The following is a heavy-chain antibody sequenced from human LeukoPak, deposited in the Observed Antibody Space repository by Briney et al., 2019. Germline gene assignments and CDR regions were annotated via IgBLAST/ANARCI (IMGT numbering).Heavy chain of an antibody. V-gene: IGHV5-51*01. D-gene: IGHD3-22*01. CDR1: GYSFTNYW. Sequence: GESLKISCQGFGYSFTNYWIGWVRQMPGKGLEWMGIIYPGDSDARYSPSFQGQVTISADKSISTAYLQWSSLKVSDTAMYYCAKEKGGYYDSSGYHPNWFDPWGQGTLVTVSS. J-gene: IGHJ5*02. CDR3: AKEKGGYYDSSGYHPNWFDP. CDR2: IYPGDSDA.